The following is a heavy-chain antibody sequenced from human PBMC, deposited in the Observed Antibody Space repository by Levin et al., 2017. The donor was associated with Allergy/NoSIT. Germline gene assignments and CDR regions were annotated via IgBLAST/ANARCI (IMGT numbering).Heavy chain of an antibody. CDR3: ARKGRSGNNWNPDY. D-gene: IGHD4-23*01. V-gene: IGHV3-33*01. CDR2: IWNDGSDK. Sequence: GGSLRLSCAASGFTFRSYGIHWVRQAPGKGLEWVALIWNDGSDKYYTDSVKGRFTISRDNSKNTLDLQMNSLRVEDTAVYYCARKGRSGNNWNPDYWGQGTPVTVSS. CDR1: GFTFRSYG. J-gene: IGHJ4*02.